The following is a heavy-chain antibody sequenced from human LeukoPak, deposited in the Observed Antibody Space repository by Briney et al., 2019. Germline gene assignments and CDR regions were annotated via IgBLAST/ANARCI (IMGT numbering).Heavy chain of an antibody. Sequence: PRASVKVSCKASGYTFTSYGISWVRQAPGQGLEWMGWISAYNGNTNYAQKFQGSVTMTTDTSTSTAYMELRSLRSDDTAVYYCAKDISHRYNYDSSGYYLLFDYWGQGTLVTVSS. J-gene: IGHJ4*02. CDR1: GYTFTSYG. CDR2: ISAYNGNT. D-gene: IGHD3-22*01. CDR3: AKDISHRYNYDSSGYYLLFDY. V-gene: IGHV1-18*01.